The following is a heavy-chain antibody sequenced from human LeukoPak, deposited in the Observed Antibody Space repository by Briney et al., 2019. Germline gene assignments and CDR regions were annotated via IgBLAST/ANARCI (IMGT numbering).Heavy chain of an antibody. J-gene: IGHJ5*02. D-gene: IGHD2-2*01. V-gene: IGHV3-23*01. CDR2: ISGSGGST. Sequence: GGSLRLSYAASGFTFSSYAMSWVRQAPGKGLEWVSAISGSGGSTYYADSVKGRFTISRDNSKNTLYLQMNSLRAEDTAVYYCAKDTDYCSSTSCYYNWFDPRGQGTLVTVSS. CDR1: GFTFSSYA. CDR3: AKDTDYCSSTSCYYNWFDP.